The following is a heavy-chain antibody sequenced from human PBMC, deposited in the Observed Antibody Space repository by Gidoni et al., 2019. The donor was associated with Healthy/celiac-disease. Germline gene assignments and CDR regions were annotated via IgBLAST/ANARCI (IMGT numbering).Heavy chain of an antibody. CDR3: ARGTSGGNSYYFDY. D-gene: IGHD2-21*02. CDR2: IYYSGST. Sequence: KDLRGIGYIYYSGSTYYNPSLKSRVTISVDTSKNQFSLKLSSVTAADTAVYYCARGTSGGNSYYFDYWGQGTLVTVSS. V-gene: IGHV4-31*02. J-gene: IGHJ4*02.